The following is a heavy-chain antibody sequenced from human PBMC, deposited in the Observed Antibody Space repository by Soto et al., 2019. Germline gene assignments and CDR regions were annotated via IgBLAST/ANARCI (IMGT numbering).Heavy chain of an antibody. J-gene: IGHJ3*02. Sequence: PSETLSHTYNASGLSVNSGNYYWSWILQTPGKGLEWIGYIYQSGSTRYNPSLKSRVTISLDTSKNQFSLKMSSVTAADTAVYYCARHLLLYYYDSSGYYLRDAFDIWGQGTMVT. D-gene: IGHD3-22*01. V-gene: IGHV4-61*01. CDR1: GLSVNSGNYY. CDR3: ARHLLLYYYDSSGYYLRDAFDI. CDR2: IYQSGST.